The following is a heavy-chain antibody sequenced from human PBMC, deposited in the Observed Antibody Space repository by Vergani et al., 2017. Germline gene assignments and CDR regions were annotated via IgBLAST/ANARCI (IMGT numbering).Heavy chain of an antibody. D-gene: IGHD3-22*01. CDR1: GGSISSGSYY. CDR2: IYTSGST. CDR3: ARGPRYYDSSGYPLFFEY. J-gene: IGHJ4*02. V-gene: IGHV4-61*02. Sequence: QVQLQESGPGLVKPSQTLSLTCTVSGGSISSGSYYWSWIRQPAGKGLEWIGRIYTSGSTNYSPSLKSRVTMSVDTSKNQFSLKLSSVTAADTAVYYCARGPRYYDSSGYPLFFEYWGQGTLVTVSS.